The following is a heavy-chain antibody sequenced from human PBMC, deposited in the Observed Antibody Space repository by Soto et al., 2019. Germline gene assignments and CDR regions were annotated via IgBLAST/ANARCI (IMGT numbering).Heavy chain of an antibody. J-gene: IGHJ6*02. V-gene: IGHV1-69*13. CDR2: IIPIFGTA. Sequence: SVKVSCKASGGTFSSYAISWVRQAPGQGLEWMGGIIPIFGTANYAQKFQGRVTITADESTSTAHMELSSLRSEDTAVYYCARVLTMVRGLLYYYYYGMDVWGQGTTVTVSS. CDR1: GGTFSSYA. D-gene: IGHD3-10*01. CDR3: ARVLTMVRGLLYYYYYGMDV.